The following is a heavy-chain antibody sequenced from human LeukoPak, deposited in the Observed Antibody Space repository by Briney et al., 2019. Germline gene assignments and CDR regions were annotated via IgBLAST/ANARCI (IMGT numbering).Heavy chain of an antibody. CDR3: ARESIEKESFAFDI. D-gene: IGHD3-3*01. V-gene: IGHV3-48*04. Sequence: GGSLRLSCVASGFTFSSYSMNWVRQAPGKGLEWVSYISSSSSTIYYADSVKGRFTISRDNAKNSLYLQMNSLRAEDTAVYYCARESIEKESFAFDIWGQGTMVTVSS. J-gene: IGHJ3*02. CDR1: GFTFSSYS. CDR2: ISSSSSTI.